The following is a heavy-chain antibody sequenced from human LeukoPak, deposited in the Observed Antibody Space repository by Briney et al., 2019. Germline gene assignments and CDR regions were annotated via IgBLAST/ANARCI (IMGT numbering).Heavy chain of an antibody. D-gene: IGHD3-9*01. CDR1: GGSISSSSYY. J-gene: IGHJ4*02. V-gene: IGHV4-39*01. Sequence: SSETLSLTCTVSGGSISSSSYYWGWIRQPPGKGLEWIGSIYYSGSTYYNPSLKSRVTISVDTSKNQFSLKLSSVTAADTAVYYCARSPSWLLTLDYWGQGTLVTVSS. CDR2: IYYSGST. CDR3: ARSPSWLLTLDY.